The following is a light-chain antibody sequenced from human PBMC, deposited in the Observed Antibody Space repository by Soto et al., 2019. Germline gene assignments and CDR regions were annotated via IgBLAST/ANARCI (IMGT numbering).Light chain of an antibody. V-gene: IGLV2-14*01. CDR2: NVS. J-gene: IGLJ7*01. Sequence: QSVLTQPASVSGSPGQSITISCIGTSSDVGGYNYVSWYQQHPGKAPKLMIYNVSNRPSGVSNRFSGSKSGNTASLTISGLQAEDEADYYCSSYTNSNAAVFGGGTQLTVL. CDR3: SSYTNSNAAV. CDR1: SSDVGGYNY.